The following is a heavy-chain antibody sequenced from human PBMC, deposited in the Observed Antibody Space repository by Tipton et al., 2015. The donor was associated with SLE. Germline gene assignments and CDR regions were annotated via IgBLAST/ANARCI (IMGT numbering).Heavy chain of an antibody. D-gene: IGHD5-18*01. CDR1: GYSFTSYW. CDR3: ARQYSYAKGYFDY. CDR2: IYPGDSDT. J-gene: IGHJ4*02. V-gene: IGHV5-51*01. Sequence: QLVQSGAEVKKPGESLKISCKGSGYSFTSYWIGWVRQMPGKDLEWMGIIYPGDSDTRYSPPFQGQATISADKSISTAYLQWSSLKASDTAMYYCARQYSYAKGYFDYWGQGTLVTVSS.